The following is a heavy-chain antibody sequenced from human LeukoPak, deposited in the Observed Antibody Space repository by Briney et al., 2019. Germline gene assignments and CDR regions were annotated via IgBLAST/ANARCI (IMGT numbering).Heavy chain of an antibody. D-gene: IGHD4/OR15-4a*01. CDR3: ARDFIGANYYYAMDV. Sequence: EASVKVSCKASGYTFTSYGISWVRQAPGQGLEWMGWISAYNGNTNCAQNLQGRVTMTTDTSTSTAYMELRSLRSDDTAVYYCARDFIGANYYYAMDVWGKGTTVTVSS. CDR2: ISAYNGNT. V-gene: IGHV1-18*04. CDR1: GYTFTSYG. J-gene: IGHJ6*04.